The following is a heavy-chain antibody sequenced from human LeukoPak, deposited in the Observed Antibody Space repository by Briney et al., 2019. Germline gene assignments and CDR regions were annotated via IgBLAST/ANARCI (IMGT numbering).Heavy chain of an antibody. J-gene: IGHJ4*02. CDR2: ISAYNGNT. CDR3: ARVGYYDSSGYYYVDFDY. CDR1: GYTFTSYG. V-gene: IGHV1-18*01. D-gene: IGHD3-22*01. Sequence: ASVKVSCKASGYTFTSYGISWVRQAPGQGLEWMGWISAYNGNTNYAQKLQGRVTMTTDTSTSTAYMELRSLRSDDTPVYYCARVGYYDSSGYYYVDFDYWGQGTLVTVSS.